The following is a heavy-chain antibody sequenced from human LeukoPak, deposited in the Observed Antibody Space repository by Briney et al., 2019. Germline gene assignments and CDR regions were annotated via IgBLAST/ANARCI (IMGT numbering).Heavy chain of an antibody. Sequence: SETLSLTCTVSGGSIFTDDIYWSWIRQPPGRGLEWIGYIYYSGSTYYNPSLKSRVTILLGTSENHFSLKLSSVTAADTAVYYCARHSITAGTEYAFDIWGRGTMVTVSS. D-gene: IGHD6-13*01. CDR2: IYYSGST. J-gene: IGHJ3*02. CDR3: ARHSITAGTEYAFDI. CDR1: GGSIFTDDIY. V-gene: IGHV4-30-4*01.